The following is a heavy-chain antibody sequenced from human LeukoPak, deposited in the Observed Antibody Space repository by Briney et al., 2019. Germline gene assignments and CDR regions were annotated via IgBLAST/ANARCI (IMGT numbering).Heavy chain of an antibody. CDR2: IIPMFGTA. V-gene: IGHV1-69*13. Sequence: ASVKVSCKASGDTFSSYAISWVRQAPGQGLEWMGGIIPMFGTANYAQKFQGRVTITADESTSTAYMELSSLRSEDTAVYYCASPPRVWDNWNDLRFDYWGQGTPVTVSS. CDR1: GDTFSSYA. CDR3: ASPPRVWDNWNDLRFDY. D-gene: IGHD1-20*01. J-gene: IGHJ4*02.